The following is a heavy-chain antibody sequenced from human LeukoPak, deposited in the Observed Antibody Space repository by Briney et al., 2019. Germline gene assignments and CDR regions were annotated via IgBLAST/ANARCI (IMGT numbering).Heavy chain of an antibody. CDR2: IYSGGST. D-gene: IGHD3-16*01. V-gene: IGHV3-53*01. Sequence: PGGSLRLSCAASGFTVSSNYMSWVRQAPGKGLEWVSVIYSGGSTYYADSVKGRFTISRDNSKNTLYLQMNSLRAEDTAVYYCAKQSRFDYYMDVWGKGTTVTISS. CDR3: AKQSRFDYYMDV. CDR1: GFTVSSNY. J-gene: IGHJ6*03.